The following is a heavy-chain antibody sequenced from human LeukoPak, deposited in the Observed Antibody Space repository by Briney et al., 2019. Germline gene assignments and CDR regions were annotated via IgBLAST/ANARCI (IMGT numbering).Heavy chain of an antibody. V-gene: IGHV1-69*13. CDR1: GGTFISYA. CDR2: IIPTFGTA. D-gene: IGHD4-17*01. J-gene: IGHJ4*02. Sequence: SVKVSCKASGGTFISYAISWVRQAPGQGLEWMGGIIPTFGTANYAQKFQGRVTITADESTSTAYMELSSLRSEDTAVYYCARGGDFVPTVTNFDYWGQGTLVTVSS. CDR3: ARGGDFVPTVTNFDY.